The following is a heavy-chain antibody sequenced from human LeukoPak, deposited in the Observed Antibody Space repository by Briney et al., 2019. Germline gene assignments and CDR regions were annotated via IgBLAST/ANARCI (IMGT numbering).Heavy chain of an antibody. V-gene: IGHV4-34*01. CDR2: IYYSGST. CDR1: GGSFSGYY. D-gene: IGHD6-19*01. CDR3: ARDKRVAVAGTYIYYYYMDV. J-gene: IGHJ6*03. Sequence: SETLSLTCAVYGGSFSGYYWGWIRQPPGKGLEWIGSIYYSGSTYYNPSLKSQVTISVDTSKNQFSLKLSSVTAADTAVYYCARDKRVAVAGTYIYYYYMDVWGNGTTVTISS.